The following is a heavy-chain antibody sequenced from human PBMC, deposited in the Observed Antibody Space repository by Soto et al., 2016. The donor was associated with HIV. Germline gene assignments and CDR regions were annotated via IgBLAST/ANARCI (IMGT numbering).Heavy chain of an antibody. CDR2: INHRGET. CDR3: TRGSGHGYFDS. J-gene: IGHJ4*02. D-gene: IGHD5-12*01. Sequence: QVRLQQWGSGLLKPSETLSLTCAVYGGTFSGYYWSWIRQPPGRRLEWIGEINHRGETKYNTSFESRITPSVDMSKNQFSLKLTSMTAADTAVYYCTRGSGHGYFDSWGQKTLVIVSS. CDR1: GGTFSGYY. V-gene: IGHV4-34*02.